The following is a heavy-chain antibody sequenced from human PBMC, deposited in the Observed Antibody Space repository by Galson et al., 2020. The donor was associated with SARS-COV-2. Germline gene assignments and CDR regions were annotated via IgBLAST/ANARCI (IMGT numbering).Heavy chain of an antibody. V-gene: IGHV3-15*01. J-gene: IGHJ4*02. D-gene: IGHD3-16*01. CDR3: ATGGLDY. Sequence: GGSLRLSCAASGFTFSDAWLNWVRQAPGKGLEWVARIKSKNDGGTIQYPTPVKGRFIISRDDSRNIFFLQMNNVKTEDTAVYYCATGGLDYWGQGTLVTVSS. CDR2: IKSKNDGGTI. CDR1: GFTFSDAW.